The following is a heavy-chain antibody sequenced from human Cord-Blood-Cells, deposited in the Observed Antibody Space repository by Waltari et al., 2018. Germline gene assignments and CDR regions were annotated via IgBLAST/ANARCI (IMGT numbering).Heavy chain of an antibody. Sequence: QVQLVESGGGVVQPGRSLRLSCAASGFTFSSYGMHWVRQAPGKGLEWVAVISYDGSNKYYADSVKGRFTISRDNSKNTLYLQMNSLRAEDTAVYYCATLAGLNDYWGQGTLVTVSS. CDR3: ATLAGLNDY. V-gene: IGHV3-30*03. J-gene: IGHJ4*02. CDR1: GFTFSSYG. CDR2: ISYDGSNK.